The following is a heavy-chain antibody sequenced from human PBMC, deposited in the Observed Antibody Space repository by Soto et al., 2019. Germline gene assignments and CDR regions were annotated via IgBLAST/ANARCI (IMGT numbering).Heavy chain of an antibody. J-gene: IGHJ3*02. D-gene: IGHD2-15*01. CDR1: GGYISRGDYY. CDR2: IYYSGST. Sequence: SETLSLTCTVSGGYISRGDYYWSWIRQPPGKGLEWIGYIYYSGSTYYNPSLKSRVTISVDTSKNQFSLKLSSVTAADTAVYYCARGLPAVVVVRSGAFDIWGQGTMVTVSS. CDR3: ARGLPAVVVVRSGAFDI. V-gene: IGHV4-30-4*01.